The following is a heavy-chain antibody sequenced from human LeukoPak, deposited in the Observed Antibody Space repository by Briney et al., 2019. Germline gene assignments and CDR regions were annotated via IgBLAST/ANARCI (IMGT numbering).Heavy chain of an antibody. Sequence: GASLRLSCAASGFTFSSYAMNWVRQAPGKGLEWVSAISGSGGSTYYADSVKGRFTIPRDNSKNTLYLQMNSLRAEDTAVYYCAKVSCDYVWGSYRCPFDYWGQGTLVTVSS. J-gene: IGHJ4*02. CDR1: GFTFSSYA. V-gene: IGHV3-23*01. D-gene: IGHD3-16*02. CDR3: AKVSCDYVWGSYRCPFDY. CDR2: ISGSGGST.